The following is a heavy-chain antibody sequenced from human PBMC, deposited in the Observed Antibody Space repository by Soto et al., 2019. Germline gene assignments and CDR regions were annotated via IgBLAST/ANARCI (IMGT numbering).Heavy chain of an antibody. CDR3: ARDLFY. J-gene: IGHJ4*02. CDR2: ISYDGSNK. Sequence: QVQLVESGGGVVQPGRSLRLSCAASGFTFSSYAMHWVRQAPGKGLDWVAVISYDGSNKYYADSVKGRFTISRDNSKNTLYLQMNSLRSEDTAVYYCARDLFYWGQGTLVTVSS. V-gene: IGHV3-30-3*01. CDR1: GFTFSSYA.